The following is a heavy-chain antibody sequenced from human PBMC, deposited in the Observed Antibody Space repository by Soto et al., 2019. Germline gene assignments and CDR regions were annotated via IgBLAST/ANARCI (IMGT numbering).Heavy chain of an antibody. CDR3: ARHVRPSTTPRRDWFDP. J-gene: IGHJ5*02. CDR1: SGSISSSSYY. Sequence: LSLTCTVSSGSISSSSYYWGWIRQPPGKGLEWIGSIYYSGDTYHNPSLKSRVTMSVDTSMNQFALRLTSVTAADTAVYYCARHVRPSTTPRRDWFDPWGQGTLVTVSS. D-gene: IGHD3-10*02. V-gene: IGHV4-39*01. CDR2: IYYSGDT.